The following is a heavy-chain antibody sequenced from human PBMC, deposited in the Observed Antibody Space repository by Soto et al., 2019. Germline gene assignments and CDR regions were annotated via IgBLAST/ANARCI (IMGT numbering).Heavy chain of an antibody. CDR1: GYTFTSYA. CDR3: ARDFGGFDP. D-gene: IGHD3-3*01. CDR2: INAGNTHT. J-gene: IGHJ5*02. Sequence: EASVKVSCKASGYTFTSYAMHWVRQAPGQRLEWMGWINAGNTHTKYSQKFQGRVTFTRDTSASTAYMELSSLRSEDTAVYYCARDFGGFDPWGQGTLVPVSS. V-gene: IGHV1-3*01.